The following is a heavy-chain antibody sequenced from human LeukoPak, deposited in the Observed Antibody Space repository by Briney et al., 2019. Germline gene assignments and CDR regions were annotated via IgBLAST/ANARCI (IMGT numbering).Heavy chain of an antibody. Sequence: SETLSLTCTVSGGSISSYYWGWIRQPPGKGLEWIGSIYYSGSTYYNPSLKSRVTISVDTPKNQFSLKLSSVTAADTAVYYCAMVTKGAFDIWGQGTMVTVSS. CDR2: IYYSGST. CDR3: AMVTKGAFDI. J-gene: IGHJ3*02. V-gene: IGHV4-39*07. CDR1: GGSISSYY. D-gene: IGHD5-18*01.